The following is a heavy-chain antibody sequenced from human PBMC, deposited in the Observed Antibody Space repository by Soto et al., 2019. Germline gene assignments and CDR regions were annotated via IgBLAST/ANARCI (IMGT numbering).Heavy chain of an antibody. CDR2: ISSIGST. CDR3: ARGLVIRPYYYHGIAV. CDR1: GGSISSGDYF. Sequence: SETLSLTCTVSGGSISSGDYFWSWIRQSPGKGLEWIGYISSIGSTYYNPSLKSRVSVSRDTSKNQFSLKLSSVTTTDTAVYYCARGLVIRPYYYHGIAVRGQGTTVTVS. J-gene: IGHJ6*02. D-gene: IGHD3-9*01. V-gene: IGHV4-30-4*01.